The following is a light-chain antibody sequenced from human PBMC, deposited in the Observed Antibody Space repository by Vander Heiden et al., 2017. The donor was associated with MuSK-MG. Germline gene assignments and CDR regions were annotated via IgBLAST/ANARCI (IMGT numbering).Light chain of an antibody. Sequence: IQMTQSPSSLSASVGDTVNVSCRASQVIRDALVWYQQRPGAAPKLLIYGGSKLQVGVPSRFSGSGSGADYTLTISDLQPEDFATYYCQQDLKTPPTFGQGTMVDIK. J-gene: IGKJ1*01. CDR2: GGS. V-gene: IGKV1-NL1*01. CDR3: QQDLKTPPT. CDR1: QVIRDA.